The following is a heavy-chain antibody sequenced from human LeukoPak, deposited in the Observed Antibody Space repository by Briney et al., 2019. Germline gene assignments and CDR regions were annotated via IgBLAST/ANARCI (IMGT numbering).Heavy chain of an antibody. J-gene: IGHJ4*02. V-gene: IGHV3-53*01. Sequence: GGSLRLSCAASGFTFSSHWMHWVRQAPGKGLEWVSVIYGGGNIYYADSVKGRFTISRDNSKNTLYLQMNSLRAEDTAVYYCARGAGYNYPYYFDYWGQGTLVTVSS. CDR3: ARGAGYNYPYYFDY. CDR1: GFTFSSHW. D-gene: IGHD5-24*01. CDR2: IYGGGNI.